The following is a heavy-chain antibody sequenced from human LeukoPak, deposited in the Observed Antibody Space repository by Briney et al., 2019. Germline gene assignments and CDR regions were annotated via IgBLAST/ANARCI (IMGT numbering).Heavy chain of an antibody. CDR2: IKQDGSEK. Sequence: GGSLRLSCAASGFTFSSYWMSWVRQSPGKGLVWVANIKQDGSEKYYVDSVKGRFTISRDNSKNTLYLQMNSLRAEDTAIYYCAKDADDYVSYFDYWGQGTLVTVSS. CDR1: GFTFSSYW. J-gene: IGHJ4*02. CDR3: AKDADDYVSYFDY. V-gene: IGHV3-7*05. D-gene: IGHD3-16*01.